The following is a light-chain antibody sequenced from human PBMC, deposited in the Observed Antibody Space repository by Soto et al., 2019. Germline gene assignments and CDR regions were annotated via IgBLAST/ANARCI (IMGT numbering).Light chain of an antibody. CDR3: SSYAGSNNLI. J-gene: IGLJ2*01. V-gene: IGLV2-8*01. CDR1: SSDVGGYDY. CDR2: EVT. Sequence: QSALTQPPSASGSPGQSVTMSCTGTSSDVGGYDYVSWYQQHPDKAPKLMIYEVTKRPSGVPDRFSGSKSGNTASLTVSGLQPEDEADYYCSSYAGSNNLIFGGGAKLTVL.